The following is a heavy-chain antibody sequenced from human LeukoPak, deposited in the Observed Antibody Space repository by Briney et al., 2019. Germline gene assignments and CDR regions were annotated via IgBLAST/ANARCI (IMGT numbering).Heavy chain of an antibody. J-gene: IGHJ6*02. Sequence: SETLSLTCTVSGGSISSYYWSWIRQPPGKGLEWIGYIYYSGSTNYNPSLKSRVTISVDTSKNQFSLKLSSVTAADTAVYYCARGGRTTVTFYYYYGMDVWGQGTTVTVSS. D-gene: IGHD4-17*01. CDR1: GGSISSYY. CDR3: ARGGRTTVTFYYYYGMDV. CDR2: IYYSGST. V-gene: IGHV4-59*01.